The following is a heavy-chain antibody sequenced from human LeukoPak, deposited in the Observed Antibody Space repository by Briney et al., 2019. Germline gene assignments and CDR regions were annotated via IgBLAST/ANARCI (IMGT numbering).Heavy chain of an antibody. J-gene: IGHJ4*02. Sequence: SETLSLTCTVSGYSISSGYYWSWIRQPAGKGLEWIGRIYTSGSTNYNPSLKSRVTMSVDTSKNQFSVKLSSVTAADTAVYYCARDGYYYDSTGYSGDYWGQGTLVTVSS. CDR2: IYTSGST. CDR1: GYSISSGYY. D-gene: IGHD3-22*01. V-gene: IGHV4-4*07. CDR3: ARDGYYYDSTGYSGDY.